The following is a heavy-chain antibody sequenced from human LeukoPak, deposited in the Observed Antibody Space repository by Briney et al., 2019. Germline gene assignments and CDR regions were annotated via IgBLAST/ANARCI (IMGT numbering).Heavy chain of an antibody. CDR2: IYYSGST. CDR3: ARHVFGSGYYPDY. V-gene: IGHV4-39*01. D-gene: IGHD3-22*01. CDR1: GGSISSSNYY. J-gene: IGHJ4*02. Sequence: EASETLSLTCIVSGGSISSSNYYWGWIRQPPGKGLEWIGTIYYSGSTYYNPSLKSRVTISVDTSKKQFSLKLTSVTAADTAVYYCARHVFGSGYYPDYWGQGTLVTVSS.